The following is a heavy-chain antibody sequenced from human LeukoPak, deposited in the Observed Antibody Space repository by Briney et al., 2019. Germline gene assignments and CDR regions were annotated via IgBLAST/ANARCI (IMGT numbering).Heavy chain of an antibody. Sequence: GRSLRLSCAASGFTFSSYAMHWVRQAPGKGLEWVAVISYDGSNKYYADSVMGRFTISKDNSKNTLYLQMNSLRAEDTAVYCCARSYQGGSDYWGQGTLVTVSS. CDR3: ARSYQGGSDY. D-gene: IGHD1-26*01. CDR2: ISYDGSNK. CDR1: GFTFSSYA. V-gene: IGHV3-30*01. J-gene: IGHJ4*02.